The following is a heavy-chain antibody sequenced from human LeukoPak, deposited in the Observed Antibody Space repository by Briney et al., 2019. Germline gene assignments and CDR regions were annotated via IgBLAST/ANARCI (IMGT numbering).Heavy chain of an antibody. V-gene: IGHV3-74*01. CDR1: GFTFSSYW. CDR2: INSDGSST. CDR3: ARSKSETALSFDY. D-gene: IGHD5-18*01. Sequence: GGSLRLSCAASGFTFSSYWMHWVRQAPGKGLVWVSRINSDGSSTSHADSVKGRFTISRDNAKNTLYLQMNSLRAEDTAVYYCARSKSETALSFDYWGQGTLVTVSS. J-gene: IGHJ4*02.